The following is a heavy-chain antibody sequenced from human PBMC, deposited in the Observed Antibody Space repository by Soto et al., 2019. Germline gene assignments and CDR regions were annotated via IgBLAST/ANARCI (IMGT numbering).Heavy chain of an antibody. Sequence: GGSLRLSCAASGFTFIRYWMHWVLQAPWKGLVWVSRINSDGSSTSYADSVKGRFTISRDNAKNTLYLQMNSLRAEDTAVYYCARGVSEATLLLVYYFDYWGPGTLVTVSS. D-gene: IGHD3-22*01. J-gene: IGHJ4*02. CDR3: ARGVSEATLLLVYYFDY. CDR1: GFTFIRYW. V-gene: IGHV3-74*01. CDR2: INSDGSST.